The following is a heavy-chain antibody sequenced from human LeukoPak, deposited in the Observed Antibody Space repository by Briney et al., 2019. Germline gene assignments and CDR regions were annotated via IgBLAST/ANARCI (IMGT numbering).Heavy chain of an antibody. CDR2: ISDGGST. Sequence: SETLSLTCTVSGGSISDFYWAWVRQPPGKGLEWIGYISDGGSTDYQHSLKSRVTISVDMSKNQFSLGLISVTAADTAVYYCARVEYRSGSYSSWFDPWGQGTLVTVSS. V-gene: IGHV4-59*08. CDR3: ARVEYRSGSYSSWFDP. D-gene: IGHD3-10*01. CDR1: GGSISDFY. J-gene: IGHJ5*02.